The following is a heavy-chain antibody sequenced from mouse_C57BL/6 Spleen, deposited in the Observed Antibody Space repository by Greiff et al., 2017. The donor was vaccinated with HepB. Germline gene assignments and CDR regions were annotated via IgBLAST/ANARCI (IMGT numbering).Heavy chain of an antibody. V-gene: IGHV1-59*01. CDR2: IDPSDSYT. Sequence: VQLQQPGAELVRPGTSVKLSCKASGYTFTGYWMHWVKQRPGQGLEWIGVIDPSDSYTNYNQKFKGKATLTVDTSSSTAYMQLSSLTSEDSAVYYCARSGYDYDEDYFDYWGQGTTLTVSS. D-gene: IGHD2-4*01. CDR1: GYTFTGYW. CDR3: ARSGYDYDEDYFDY. J-gene: IGHJ2*01.